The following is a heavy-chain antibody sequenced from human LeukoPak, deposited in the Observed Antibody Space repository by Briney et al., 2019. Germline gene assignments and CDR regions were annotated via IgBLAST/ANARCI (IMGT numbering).Heavy chain of an antibody. V-gene: IGHV3-48*04. CDR3: ARVLLLHDAFDI. CDR1: GFTFSRYS. Sequence: GGSLRLSCSVSGFTFSRYSMNWVSPAPGRGLEWVSYISSSSSTEYYADSVKGRFTISRDNAKNSLFLQMNSLRAEDTAVYYCARVLLLHDAFDIWGQGTMVTVSS. CDR2: ISSSSSTE. D-gene: IGHD2-15*01. J-gene: IGHJ3*02.